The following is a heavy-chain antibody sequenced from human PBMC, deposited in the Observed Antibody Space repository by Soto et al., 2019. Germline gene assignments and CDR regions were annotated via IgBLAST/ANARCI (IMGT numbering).Heavy chain of an antibody. CDR1: GDAITRHY. D-gene: IGHD4-17*01. CDR3: ARNYGGNSQFFDL. Sequence: QVQLQESGPGLVKPSETLSLNCSVSGDAITRHYWSWIWQSPGKGLEWLGYFFHTGTALYTPTLRSRVSMSVDTSKNQFSLKLTSVIPADTAVYFCARNYGGNSQFFDLWGRGTLGTVSS. CDR2: FFHTGTA. V-gene: IGHV4-59*11. J-gene: IGHJ2*01.